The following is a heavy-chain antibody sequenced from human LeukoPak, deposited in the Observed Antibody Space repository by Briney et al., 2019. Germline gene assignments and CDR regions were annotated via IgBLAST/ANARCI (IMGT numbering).Heavy chain of an antibody. V-gene: IGHV3-21*01. Sequence: PGGSLRLSCAASGFMFSSYVIHWVRQAPGKGLEWVSSISSSRSYIYYADAVKGRFTISRDNGRDSVFLQMNSLRAEGTAVYFCTREREPRAAFDYWGQGTLVTVSS. CDR2: ISSSRSYI. CDR1: GFMFSSYV. J-gene: IGHJ4*02. D-gene: IGHD1-26*01. CDR3: TREREPRAAFDY.